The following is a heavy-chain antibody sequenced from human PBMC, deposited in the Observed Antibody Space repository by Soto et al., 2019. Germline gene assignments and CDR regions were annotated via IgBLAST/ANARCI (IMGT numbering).Heavy chain of an antibody. CDR3: AKDSQFVVIPLFYYYYYMDV. Sequence: PGGSLRLSCAASGFTFSSYGMHWVRQAPGKGLEWVAVISYDGSNKYYADSVKGRFTISRDNSKNTLYLQMNSLRAEDTAVYYCAKDSQFVVIPLFYYYYYMDVWGKGTTVTVS. CDR2: ISYDGSNK. CDR1: GFTFSSYG. J-gene: IGHJ6*03. D-gene: IGHD2-15*01. V-gene: IGHV3-30*18.